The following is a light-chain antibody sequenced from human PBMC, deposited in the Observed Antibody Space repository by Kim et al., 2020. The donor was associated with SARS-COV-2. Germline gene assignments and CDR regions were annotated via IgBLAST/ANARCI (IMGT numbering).Light chain of an antibody. Sequence: CTLSRGYSNYKVDWYQQRPGKGPRFVMRVGSGGIVGSKGDGIPDRFSVLGSGLNRYLTIKNIQEEDESDYHCGADHSSGSNFVWVFGGGTKLTV. CDR3: GADHSSGSNFVWV. CDR1: RGYSNYK. CDR2: VGSGGIVG. V-gene: IGLV9-49*01. J-gene: IGLJ3*02.